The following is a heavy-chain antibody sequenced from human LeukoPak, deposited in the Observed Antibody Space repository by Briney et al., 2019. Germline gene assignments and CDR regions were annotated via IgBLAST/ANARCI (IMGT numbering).Heavy chain of an antibody. CDR1: GGSISSYY. D-gene: IGHD3-10*01. V-gene: IGHV4-4*07. J-gene: IGHJ4*02. CDR2: IYNSGST. Sequence: SETLSLTCTVSGGSISSYYWNWIRQPAGKGLEWMGRIYNSGSTNYNPSLKSRVTISADMSRNQLSLQLTSVTAADTAMYYCARQTFGALYFDSWGQGALVIVSS. CDR3: ARQTFGALYFDS.